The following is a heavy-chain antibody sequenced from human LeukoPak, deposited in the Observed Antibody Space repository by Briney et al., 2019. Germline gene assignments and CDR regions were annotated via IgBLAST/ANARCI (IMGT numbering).Heavy chain of an antibody. J-gene: IGHJ5*02. D-gene: IGHD2-2*01. CDR3: ARADVVPFAPSQKNWFDP. CDR1: GFTFSNYN. Sequence: GGSLRLSCAASGFTFSNYNMNWVRQAPGKGLEEVSYISSSSSSEYYTDSVKGRFTISRDNAKNSLYLQMNSLRDEDTAVYYCARADVVPFAPSQKNWFDPWGQGTLVTVSS. CDR2: ISSSSSSE. V-gene: IGHV3-48*02.